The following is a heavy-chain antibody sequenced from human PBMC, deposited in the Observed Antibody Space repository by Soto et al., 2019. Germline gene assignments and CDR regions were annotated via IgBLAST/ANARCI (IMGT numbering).Heavy chain of an antibody. J-gene: IGHJ4*02. V-gene: IGHV4-59*08. CDR1: GGSISSYY. CDR3: ARVARPNVVVPAAFDY. Sequence: PSETLSLTCTVSGGSISSYYWSWIRQPPGKGLEWIGYIYYSGSTNYNPSLKSRVTISVDTSKNQFSLKLSSVTAADTAVYYCARVARPNVVVPAAFDYWGQGTLVTVSS. CDR2: IYYSGST. D-gene: IGHD2-2*01.